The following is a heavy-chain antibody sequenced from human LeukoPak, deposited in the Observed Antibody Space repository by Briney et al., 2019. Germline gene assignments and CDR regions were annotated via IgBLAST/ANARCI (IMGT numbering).Heavy chain of an antibody. D-gene: IGHD3-22*01. Sequence: PGGSLRLSCAGSGFIVSSNYMSWVRQAPGKGLEWVSVIYSGGDTYYTDSVKGRFTISRDNSKNTLYLQMDSLRAEDTAVYYCAREGAGESSGYYGLDYWGQGTLVTVSS. CDR1: GFIVSSNY. V-gene: IGHV3-66*01. J-gene: IGHJ4*02. CDR2: IYSGGDT. CDR3: AREGAGESSGYYGLDY.